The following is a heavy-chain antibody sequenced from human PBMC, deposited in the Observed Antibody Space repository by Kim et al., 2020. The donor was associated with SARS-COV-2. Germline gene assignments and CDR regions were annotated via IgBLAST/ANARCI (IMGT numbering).Heavy chain of an antibody. CDR2: VRADEEP. Sequence: SETLSLTCSVSGGSISDTNYYWGWIRQSPEKGLEWMGSVRADEEPQDNPSLKRRVTIKRDLSRNQISLRLTSVTAAGTAVYFCVADRGYWVTVLWGQGTLVTVSS. V-gene: IGHV4-39*01. D-gene: IGHD2-21*02. J-gene: IGHJ4*02. CDR1: GGSISDTNYY. CDR3: VADRGYWVTVL.